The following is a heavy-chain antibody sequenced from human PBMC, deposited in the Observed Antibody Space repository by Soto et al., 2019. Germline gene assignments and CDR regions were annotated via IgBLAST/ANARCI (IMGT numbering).Heavy chain of an antibody. CDR1: GGTFRTYA. Sequence: QVQLVHSGAEVKKPGSSVRVSCKTSGGTFRTYAINWVRQAPGQGLEWMGSIIPLLGTVKYAQRFQGRVKMTADESTSTAYRELSSLRSEDTAVFYCARAKEYYNGYAPPYYFDYWGQGTLVTVSS. CDR3: ARAKEYYNGYAPPYYFDY. J-gene: IGHJ4*02. CDR2: IIPLLGTV. V-gene: IGHV1-69*15. D-gene: IGHD5-18*01.